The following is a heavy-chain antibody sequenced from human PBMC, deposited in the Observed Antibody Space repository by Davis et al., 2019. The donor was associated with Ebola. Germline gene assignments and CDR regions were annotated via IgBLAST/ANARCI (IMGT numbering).Heavy chain of an antibody. Sequence: PGGSLRLSFAASGFTFSSYAMSWVRQAPGKGLEWVSAISGSGGSTYYADSVKGRFTISRDNSKNTLYLQMNSLRAEDTAVYYCAKQGTIDFGVVLPSRFDYWGQGTLVSVSS. CDR2: ISGSGGST. J-gene: IGHJ4*02. D-gene: IGHD3-3*01. CDR1: GFTFSSYA. CDR3: AKQGTIDFGVVLPSRFDY. V-gene: IGHV3-23*01.